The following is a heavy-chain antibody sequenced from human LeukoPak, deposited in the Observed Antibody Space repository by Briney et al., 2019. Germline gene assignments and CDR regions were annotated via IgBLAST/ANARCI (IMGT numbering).Heavy chain of an antibody. CDR2: INHSGDT. V-gene: IGHV4-34*01. Sequence: SAALSLTCAVSGGAFRGYYWSWIRQPPGKGLEWIGEINHSGDTKYKPSLQSRVSMSVDVSKDQFSLKLTSLTAADTAVYYCARGSRNYNNYEGADYWGQGTLVTVSS. CDR1: GGAFRGYY. D-gene: IGHD4-11*01. J-gene: IGHJ4*02. CDR3: ARGSRNYNNYEGADY.